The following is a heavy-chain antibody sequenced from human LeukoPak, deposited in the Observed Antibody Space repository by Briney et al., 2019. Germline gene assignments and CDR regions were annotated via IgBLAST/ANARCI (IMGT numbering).Heavy chain of an antibody. D-gene: IGHD3-16*01. CDR3: ARDPYTTIQH. J-gene: IGHJ1*01. V-gene: IGHV3-66*01. CDR2: IYSGGST. CDR1: GFTFSSYG. Sequence: QPGGSLRLSCAASGFTFSSYGMPWVRQAPGKGLEWVSVIYSGGSTYYADSVKGRFTISRDNSKNTLYLQMNSLRAEDTAVYYCARDPYTTIQHWGQGTLVTVSS.